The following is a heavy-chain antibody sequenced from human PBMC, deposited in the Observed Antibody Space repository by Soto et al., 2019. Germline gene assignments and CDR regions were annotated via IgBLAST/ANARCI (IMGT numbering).Heavy chain of an antibody. J-gene: IGHJ6*02. CDR1: GFTFSSYG. V-gene: IGHV3-30*18. Sequence: QVQLVESGGGVVQPGRSLRLSCAASGFTFSSYGMHWVRQAPGKGLEWVAVISYDGSNKYYADSVKGRFTISRDNSKNTLYLQMNSLRAEDTAVYYCAKTRYYYYYGMDVWGQGTTVTVSS. CDR3: AKTRYYYYYGMDV. CDR2: ISYDGSNK.